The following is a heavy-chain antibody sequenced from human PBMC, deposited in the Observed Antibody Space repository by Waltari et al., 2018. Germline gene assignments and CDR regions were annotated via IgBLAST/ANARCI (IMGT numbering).Heavy chain of an antibody. CDR2: VDAEEGET. D-gene: IGHD1-1*01. J-gene: IGHJ3*02. Sequence: EVQLVQSGAEVRKPGATVKISCKVSGYTFIDYYMHWVQQAPGKGLEWMGLVDAEEGETIYAWKFQGRVTITADTSSDTAYMELSSLTSADTSVYHCALDRLESSLGAFNIWGQGTMVTVSS. V-gene: IGHV1-69-2*01. CDR3: ALDRLESSLGAFNI. CDR1: GYTFIDYY.